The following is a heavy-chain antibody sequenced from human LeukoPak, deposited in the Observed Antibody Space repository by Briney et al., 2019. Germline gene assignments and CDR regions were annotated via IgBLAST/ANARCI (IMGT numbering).Heavy chain of an antibody. J-gene: IGHJ4*02. CDR1: GFTFSSYG. D-gene: IGHD2-15*01. V-gene: IGHV3-30*02. Sequence: PPGGSLRLSCAASGFTFSSYGMHWVRQAPGKGLEWVAFIRYDGSNKYYADSVKGRFTISRDNSKNTLYLQMNSLRAEDTAVYYCARVYCSGGSCYPYFDYWGQGTLVTVSS. CDR2: IRYDGSNK. CDR3: ARVYCSGGSCYPYFDY.